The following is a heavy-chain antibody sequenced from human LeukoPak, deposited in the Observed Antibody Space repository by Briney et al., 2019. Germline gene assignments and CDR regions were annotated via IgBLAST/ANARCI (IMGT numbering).Heavy chain of an antibody. D-gene: IGHD3-22*01. J-gene: IGHJ4*02. CDR2: IYHSGST. CDR1: GYSISSGYY. CDR3: ARDMANYYDSSGLFDY. Sequence: PSETLSLTRTVSGYSISSGYYWGWIRQPPGKGLEWLGSIYHSGSTYYNPSLKRRVTIPVDTSKNQFSLKLSSVTAADTAVYYCARDMANYYDSSGLFDYWGQGTLVTVSS. V-gene: IGHV4-38-2*02.